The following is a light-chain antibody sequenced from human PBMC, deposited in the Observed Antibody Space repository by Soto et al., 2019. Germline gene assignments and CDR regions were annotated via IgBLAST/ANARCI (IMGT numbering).Light chain of an antibody. Sequence: IVLKQSPGTLSLSPGERATLSCRASQSVSSIYLAWYRQKPGQAPRLLIYGASSRATGIPDRFSGSGSGTDFTLTIRRLEPEDFAVYYCQQYGSLPPITFGQGTRLAI. CDR1: QSVSSIY. CDR2: GAS. V-gene: IGKV3-20*01. J-gene: IGKJ5*01. CDR3: QQYGSLPPIT.